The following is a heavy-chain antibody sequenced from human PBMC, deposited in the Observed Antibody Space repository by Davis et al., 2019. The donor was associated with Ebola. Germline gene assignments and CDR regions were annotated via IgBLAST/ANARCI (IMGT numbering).Heavy chain of an antibody. CDR3: AKVAHSGYDLGEFDY. D-gene: IGHD5-12*01. Sequence: GESLKISCAASGFTFDDYAMHWVRQAPGKGLEWVSLISEDGGSTYYVDSVKGRFTISRDNSKNSLYLQMNSLRTEDTALYYCAKVAHSGYDLGEFDYWGQETLVTVSS. CDR2: ISEDGGST. J-gene: IGHJ4*02. CDR1: GFTFDDYA. V-gene: IGHV3-43*02.